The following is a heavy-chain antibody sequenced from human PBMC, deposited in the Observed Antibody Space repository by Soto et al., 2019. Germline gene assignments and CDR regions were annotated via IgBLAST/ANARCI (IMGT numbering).Heavy chain of an antibody. J-gene: IGHJ4*02. CDR2: IYHSGGT. CDR3: ARAPYYYGSGSYEDY. D-gene: IGHD3-10*01. Sequence: QVQLQESGPGLVKPSETLSLTCSVSGGYISGNYWSWIRQPPGKGLEWMGYIYHSGGTNYNPSLKSRVTISVDPSKNQFSLKLSSVTAADTAVYYCARAPYYYGSGSYEDYWGQGTLVTVSS. V-gene: IGHV4-59*01. CDR1: GGYISGNY.